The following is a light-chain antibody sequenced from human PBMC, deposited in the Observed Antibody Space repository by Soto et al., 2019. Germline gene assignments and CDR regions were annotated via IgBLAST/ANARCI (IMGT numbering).Light chain of an antibody. CDR2: DVS. V-gene: IGKV1-33*01. Sequence: DIQVTQSPSSLSASVGDRVTITCRASHTISNYLAWYQQKPAKAPQLLIYDVSNLQPGVASRFSGSGSGTDFTFTISTLQPEDIGTFYCQQYDKQPVTFGGGTKVDIK. CDR1: HTISNY. J-gene: IGKJ4*01. CDR3: QQYDKQPVT.